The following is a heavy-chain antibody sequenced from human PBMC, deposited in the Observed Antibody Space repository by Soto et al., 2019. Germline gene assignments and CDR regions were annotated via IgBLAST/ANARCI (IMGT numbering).Heavy chain of an antibody. D-gene: IGHD3-10*01. CDR2: INPNSGGT. J-gene: IGHJ6*02. CDR3: ARDIFSFGTAGQTHGMDV. Sequence: ASVKVSCKASGYTFTGYYMHRVRQAPGQGLEWMGWINPNSGGTNYAQKFQGWVTMTRDTSISTAYMELSSLRAGDTAVYYCARDIFSFGTAGQTHGMDVWGQGTTVTVSS. V-gene: IGHV1-2*04. CDR1: GYTFTGYY.